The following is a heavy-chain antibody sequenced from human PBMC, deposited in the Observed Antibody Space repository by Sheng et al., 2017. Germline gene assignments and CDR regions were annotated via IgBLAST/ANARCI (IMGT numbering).Heavy chain of an antibody. CDR1: GFTLRIYY. D-gene: IGHD2-15*01. Sequence: EVQLVESGGGLVQPGGSLRLSCVASGFTLRIYYMSWVRQAPGKGLEWVASIREGGSATYYTDSVKGRFTISRDEADSSLFLQMESLRVEDTAVYYCAREGWKPLDHWGQGTLVTVSS. CDR3: AREGWKPLDH. J-gene: IGHJ4*02. CDR2: IREGGSAT. V-gene: IGHV3-7*03.